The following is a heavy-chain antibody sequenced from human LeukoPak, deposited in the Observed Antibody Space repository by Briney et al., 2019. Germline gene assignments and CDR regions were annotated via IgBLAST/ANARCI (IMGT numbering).Heavy chain of an antibody. CDR1: GFTFSNYG. J-gene: IGHJ4*02. V-gene: IGHV3-30*02. CDR2: IRSGGINK. CDR3: AKDLRSDGTYYDY. D-gene: IGHD2-15*01. Sequence: GGSLRLSCAASGFTFSNYGMHWVRQAPGKGLEWVAFIRSGGINKYYADSVKGRFTISRDNSQNTLFLQMNSLRAEDTALYYCAKDLRSDGTYYDYWGQGTLVTVSP.